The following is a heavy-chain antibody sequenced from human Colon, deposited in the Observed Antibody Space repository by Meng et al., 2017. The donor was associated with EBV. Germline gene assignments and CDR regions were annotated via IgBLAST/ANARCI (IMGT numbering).Heavy chain of an antibody. J-gene: IGHJ4*02. CDR3: ARVGQWLPIDY. Sequence: QVHLHGLRPGLVKPPGPVSFTCAGSGGTISSGNWWSWGRQPPGKGLEWIGEIYHSGSTNYNPSLKSRVTISVDKSKNQFSLNLSSVTAADTAVYYCARVGQWLPIDYWGQGTLVTVSS. D-gene: IGHD6-19*01. CDR1: GGTISSGNW. CDR2: IYHSGST. V-gene: IGHV4-4*03.